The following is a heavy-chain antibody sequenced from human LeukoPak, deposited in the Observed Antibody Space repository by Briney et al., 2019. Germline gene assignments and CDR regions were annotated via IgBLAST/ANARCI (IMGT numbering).Heavy chain of an antibody. Sequence: GGSLRLSCAASGFTFSSYGMHWVRPAPRKGLEWVAVISYDGSNKYYADSVKGPFTISRDNSKNTLYLQMNSLRAEDTAVYYCAKDKFLGYSSSWYGEGYFDYWGQGTLVTVSS. J-gene: IGHJ4*02. CDR1: GFTFSSYG. CDR3: AKDKFLGYSSSWYGEGYFDY. V-gene: IGHV3-30*18. CDR2: ISYDGSNK. D-gene: IGHD6-13*01.